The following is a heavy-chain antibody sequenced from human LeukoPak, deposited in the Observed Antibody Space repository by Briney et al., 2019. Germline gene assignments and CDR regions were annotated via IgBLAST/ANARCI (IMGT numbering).Heavy chain of an antibody. D-gene: IGHD6-6*01. CDR2: IYYSGST. J-gene: IGHJ4*02. CDR1: GASISSTSYY. Sequence: SDTLSLTCTASGASISSTSYYWSWIRQPPGKGLEWIGYIYYSGSTYYNPSLKSRVTISVDTSKNQFSLKLSSVTAADTAVYYCASLGSSSRNHWGQGTLVTVSS. CDR3: ASLGSSSRNH. V-gene: IGHV4-61*05.